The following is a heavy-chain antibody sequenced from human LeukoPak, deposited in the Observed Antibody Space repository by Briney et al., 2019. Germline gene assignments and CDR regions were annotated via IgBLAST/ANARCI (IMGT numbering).Heavy chain of an antibody. CDR1: GFTFSTYN. CDR2: ISGSSSYI. D-gene: IGHD6-19*01. CDR3: AREVQQWLVIPSNYYYYYMDV. J-gene: IGHJ6*03. Sequence: GGSLRLSCAASGFTFSTYNMNWVRQAPGKGLEWVSSISGSSSYIYYADSVKGRFTISRDNAKNSLYLQMNSLRAEDTAVYYCAREVQQWLVIPSNYYYYYMDVWGKGTTVTVSS. V-gene: IGHV3-21*01.